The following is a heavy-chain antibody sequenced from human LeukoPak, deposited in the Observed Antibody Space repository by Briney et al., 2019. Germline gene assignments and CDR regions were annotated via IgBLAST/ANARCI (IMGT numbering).Heavy chain of an antibody. D-gene: IGHD3-3*01. CDR3: ATDGGLASYYDFWSGYYGMDV. CDR2: FDPEDGET. CDR1: RYTFTSYG. V-gene: IGHV1-24*01. Sequence: GASVKVSCKASRYTFTSYGISWVRQAPGKGLEWMVGFDPEDGETIYAQKFQGRVTMTEDTSTDTAYMELSSLRSEDTAVYYCATDGGLASYYDFWSGYYGMDVWGQGTTVTVSS. J-gene: IGHJ6*02.